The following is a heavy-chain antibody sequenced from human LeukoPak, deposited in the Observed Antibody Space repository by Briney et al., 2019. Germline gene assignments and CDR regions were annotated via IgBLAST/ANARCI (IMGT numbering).Heavy chain of an antibody. V-gene: IGHV1-2*02. J-gene: IGHJ5*02. D-gene: IGHD2-2*01. CDR3: ARRVVPTAFSWFDP. CDR2: INPNSGGT. CDR1: GYTFTGYY. Sequence: ASVKVSCKTSGYTFTGYYMYWVRQAPGQGLEWMGWINPNSGGTNYAQKFQGRVTMTRDTSISTVYMELSSLRSDDTAVYFCARRVVPTAFSWFDPWGQGTLVTVSP.